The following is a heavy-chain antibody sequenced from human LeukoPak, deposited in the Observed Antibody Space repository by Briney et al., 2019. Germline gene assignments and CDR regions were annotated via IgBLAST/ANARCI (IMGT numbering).Heavy chain of an antibody. Sequence: PGGSLRLSCTASGFTFSSYGMHWVRQAPGKGLEWMAVIYFDGSKKYYAESVKGRFSISRDNSNNMLYLQMSSLRAEDTAVYYCAKDSIPSSWSFAIDAWGQGTMVTVSS. D-gene: IGHD6-13*01. CDR3: AKDSIPSSWSFAIDA. CDR2: IYFDGSKK. V-gene: IGHV3-30*18. J-gene: IGHJ3*01. CDR1: GFTFSSYG.